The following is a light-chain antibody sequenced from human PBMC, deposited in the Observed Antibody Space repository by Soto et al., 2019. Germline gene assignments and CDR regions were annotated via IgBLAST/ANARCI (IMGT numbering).Light chain of an antibody. CDR2: AAS. Sequence: DIQMTQSPSSLSASVGDRVTITCRASQSISSYLNWYQQKPGKAPKLLIYAASSLQSGVPSRFSGIGSGTDVTLTISSLQPEDFATYYCQQSYSTLHTFGPGTKVDIK. CDR1: QSISSY. CDR3: QQSYSTLHT. J-gene: IGKJ3*01. V-gene: IGKV1-39*01.